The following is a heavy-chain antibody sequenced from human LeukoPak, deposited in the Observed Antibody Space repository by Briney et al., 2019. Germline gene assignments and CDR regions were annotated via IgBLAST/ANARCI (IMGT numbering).Heavy chain of an antibody. CDR1: GGSFSGYY. J-gene: IGHJ5*02. V-gene: IGHV4-34*01. CDR3: ASSITMVRGVKENWFDP. D-gene: IGHD3-10*01. Sequence: SETLSLTCAVYGGSFSGYYWSWIRQPPGKGLEWIGEINHSGSTNYNPSLKSRVTISVDTSKNQFSLKLSSVTAADTAVYHCASSITMVRGVKENWFDPWGQGTLVTVSS. CDR2: INHSGST.